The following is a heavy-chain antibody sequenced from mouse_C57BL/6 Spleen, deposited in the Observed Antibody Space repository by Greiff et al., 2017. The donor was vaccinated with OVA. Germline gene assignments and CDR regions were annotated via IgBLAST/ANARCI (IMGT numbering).Heavy chain of an antibody. J-gene: IGHJ4*01. D-gene: IGHD2-1*01. CDR1: GYAFSSYW. Sequence: QVQLKESGAELVKPGASVKISCKASGYAFSSYWMNWVKQRPGKGLEWIGQIYPGDGDTNYNGKFKGKATLTADKSSSTAYMQLSSLTSEDSAVYFCARKRGNYVFMDYWGQGTSVTVSS. CDR3: ARKRGNYVFMDY. V-gene: IGHV1-80*01. CDR2: IYPGDGDT.